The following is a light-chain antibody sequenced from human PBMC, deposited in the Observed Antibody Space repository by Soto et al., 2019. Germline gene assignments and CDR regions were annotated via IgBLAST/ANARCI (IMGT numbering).Light chain of an antibody. V-gene: IGKV3-15*01. Sequence: EIVMTQSPATLSVSRGERATLSCRASQSVSSNLAWYQQKPGQAPRLLIYGASTRTTGIPARFSGSGSGPEFTPTISSLQSEDFAAYYCQQYNNWPPRTFGQGNKVEIK. J-gene: IGKJ1*01. CDR1: QSVSSN. CDR3: QQYNNWPPRT. CDR2: GAS.